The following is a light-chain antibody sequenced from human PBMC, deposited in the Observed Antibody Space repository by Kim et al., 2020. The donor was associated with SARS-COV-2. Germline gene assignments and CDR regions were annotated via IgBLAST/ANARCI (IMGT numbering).Light chain of an antibody. Sequence: QSALTQPRSVSGSPGQSVTISCTGTSSDVGGYNYVSWYQQHPGKAPKLMIYDVSKRPSGVPDRFSGSKSGNTASLTISGLQAEDEADYYCCSYAGSYTFEVFGGGTPLTVL. J-gene: IGLJ3*02. CDR2: DVS. V-gene: IGLV2-11*01. CDR1: SSDVGGYNY. CDR3: CSYAGSYTFEV.